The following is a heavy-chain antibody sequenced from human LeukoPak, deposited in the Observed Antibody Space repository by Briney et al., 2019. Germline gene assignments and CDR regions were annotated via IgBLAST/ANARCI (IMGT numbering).Heavy chain of an antibody. J-gene: IGHJ4*02. V-gene: IGHV3-48*02. CDR1: GFTFNYFS. CDR2: ISSSSNTI. CDR3: ARDRDHSNNWYIFLDY. Sequence: GGSLRLSCAASGFTFNYFSVNWGRQAPGKGLEWVSYISSSSNTIYYADSVKGRFTISRDNARNSLYLQMNSLRDEDTAVYYCARDRDHSNNWYIFLDYWGQGTLVTVSS. D-gene: IGHD6-13*01.